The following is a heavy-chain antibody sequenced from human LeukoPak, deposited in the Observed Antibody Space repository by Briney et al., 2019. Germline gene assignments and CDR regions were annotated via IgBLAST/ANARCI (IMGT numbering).Heavy chain of an antibody. J-gene: IGHJ4*02. D-gene: IGHD6-13*01. CDR2: ISSSGSTI. CDR1: GFTFSSYE. V-gene: IGHV3-48*03. CDR3: ARVLGIAAAGFLDY. Sequence: GGSLRLSCAASGFTFSSYEMNWVRQAPGKGLEWVSYISSSGSTIYYADSVKGRFTISRDNAKNSLYLQMNSLRAEDTAVYYCARVLGIAAAGFLDYWGQGTLVTVSS.